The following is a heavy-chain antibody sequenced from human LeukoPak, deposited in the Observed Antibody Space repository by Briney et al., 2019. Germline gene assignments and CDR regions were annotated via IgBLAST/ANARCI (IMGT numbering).Heavy chain of an antibody. J-gene: IGHJ3*02. CDR2: IRYDGSNK. CDR3: ARDRGLRTYYYDSSEWAFDI. V-gene: IGHV3-30*02. D-gene: IGHD3-22*01. Sequence: GGSLRLSCAATGFTFASYAMRWVRQAPGKGLEWVAFIRYDGSNKYYADSVKGRFTISRDNSKNTLYLQMNSLRAEDTAVYYCARDRGLRTYYYDSSEWAFDIWGQGTMVTVSS. CDR1: GFTFASYA.